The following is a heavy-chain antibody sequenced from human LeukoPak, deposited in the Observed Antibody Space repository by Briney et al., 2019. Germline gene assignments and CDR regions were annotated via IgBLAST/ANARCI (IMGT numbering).Heavy chain of an antibody. Sequence: SETLSPTCTVSGGSISSYYWNWIRQPPGKGLEWIGYISYRGNTNYSPSLKSRVTISLDTSKNQFSLKLSSVTAADTAVYYCAREGLGTPFDYWGQGTLVTVSS. CDR1: GGSISSYY. CDR2: ISYRGNT. V-gene: IGHV4-59*01. J-gene: IGHJ4*02. D-gene: IGHD1-14*01. CDR3: AREGLGTPFDY.